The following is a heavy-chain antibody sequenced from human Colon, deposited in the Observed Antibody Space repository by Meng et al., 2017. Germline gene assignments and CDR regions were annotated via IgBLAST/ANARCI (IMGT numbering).Heavy chain of an antibody. CDR3: AALSWCGDNCFPGY. CDR1: GFIFSNYA. V-gene: IGHV3-23*01. CDR2: ITGSDTTR. D-gene: IGHD2-21*02. J-gene: IGHJ4*02. Sequence: EVQLWESGGGLVQHGGSLRLSGAASGFIFSNYAMTWVRQAPGKGLEWASSITGSDTTRYYADSVKGRFAISRDNSKNTVYLQMNSLRAEDTAVYYCAALSWCGDNCFPGYWGQGTLVTVSS.